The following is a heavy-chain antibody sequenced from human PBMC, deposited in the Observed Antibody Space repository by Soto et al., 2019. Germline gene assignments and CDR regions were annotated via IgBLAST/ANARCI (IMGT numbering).Heavy chain of an antibody. CDR3: ARDSPGVATTFYYYYGMDV. CDR2: ISAYNGNT. CDR1: GYTFTSYG. V-gene: IGHV1-18*04. D-gene: IGHD2-15*01. J-gene: IGHJ6*02. Sequence: EASVKVSCKASGYTFTSYGISWVRQAPGQGLEWMGWISAYNGNTNYAQKLQGRVTMTTDTSTSTAYMELRSLRSDDTAVYYCARDSPGVATTFYYYYGMDVWGQGTTVTVSS.